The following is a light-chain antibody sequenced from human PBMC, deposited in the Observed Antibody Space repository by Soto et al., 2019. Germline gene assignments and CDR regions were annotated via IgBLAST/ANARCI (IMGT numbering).Light chain of an antibody. J-gene: IGKJ1*01. CDR1: QSISSW. Sequence: DIQMTQSPSTLSASVGDRVTITCRASQSISSWLAWYQQKPGKAPKLLIYDASSLESGVPSRFSGSGSGTEFTLTISSLQPDDVATYYCQQYNSYPCTFGQGTKV. CDR3: QQYNSYPCT. V-gene: IGKV1-5*01. CDR2: DAS.